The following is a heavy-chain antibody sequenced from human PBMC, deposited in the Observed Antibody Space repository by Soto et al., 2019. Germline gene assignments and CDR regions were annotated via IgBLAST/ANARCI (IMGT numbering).Heavy chain of an antibody. CDR2: ISYSGST. D-gene: IGHD6-13*01. Sequence: QVQLQESGPGLVKPSQTLSLTCTVSGGSISSGDYYWSWIRQPPGKGLEWIGYISYSGSTYYNPSLKSRVSISVDTAKNQFSLKLSSVTAAETAVYYCARAHRDLQQLVQYYYGMDVWGQGTTVTVSS. CDR1: GGSISSGDYY. V-gene: IGHV4-30-4*01. CDR3: ARAHRDLQQLVQYYYGMDV. J-gene: IGHJ6*02.